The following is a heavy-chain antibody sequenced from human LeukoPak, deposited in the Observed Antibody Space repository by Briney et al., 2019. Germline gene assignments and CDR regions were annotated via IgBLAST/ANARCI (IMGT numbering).Heavy chain of an antibody. CDR2: IDWDDDK. Sequence: SGPTLANPTQTLTLTCTFSGFSLSTSGTCVSWIRRPPGKALEWLARIDWDDDKFYSTSLRTRLTISKDTSKNQVVLTMTNMDPVDTATYYCARISSSSTRRYFDYWGQGTLVTVSS. D-gene: IGHD6-6*01. J-gene: IGHJ4*02. CDR3: ARISSSSTRRYFDY. CDR1: GFSLSTSGTC. V-gene: IGHV2-70*17.